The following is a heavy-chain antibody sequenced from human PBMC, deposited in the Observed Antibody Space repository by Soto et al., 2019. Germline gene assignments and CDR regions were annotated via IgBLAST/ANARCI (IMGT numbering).Heavy chain of an antibody. D-gene: IGHD3-22*01. Sequence: EVQLLESGGGLVQPGGSLRLSCAASGFTFSSYAMSWVRQAPGKGLEWVSAISGSGGSTYYADSVKGRFTISRDNSKNTLYLQMNSLRAEDTAVYYCTITMIVVGKLRGAFDIWGQGTMVTVSS. J-gene: IGHJ3*02. V-gene: IGHV3-23*01. CDR3: TITMIVVGKLRGAFDI. CDR2: ISGSGGST. CDR1: GFTFSSYA.